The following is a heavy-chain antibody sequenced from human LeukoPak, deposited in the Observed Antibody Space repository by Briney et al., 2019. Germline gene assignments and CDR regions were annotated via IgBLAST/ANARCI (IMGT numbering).Heavy chain of an antibody. Sequence: SETLSLTCIVSGGSIRSYYWSWIRQPPGKGLEWIGDIYYSGSTNYNPSLKSRVTISVDTSKNQFSLKLSSVTAADTAVYYCAREGTGYYYYYGMDVWGQGTTVTVSS. V-gene: IGHV4-59*01. D-gene: IGHD1-1*01. CDR1: GGSIRSYY. CDR3: AREGTGYYYYYGMDV. J-gene: IGHJ6*02. CDR2: IYYSGST.